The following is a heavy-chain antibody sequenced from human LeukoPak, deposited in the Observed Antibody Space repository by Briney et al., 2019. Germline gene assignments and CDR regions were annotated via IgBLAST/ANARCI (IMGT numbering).Heavy chain of an antibody. CDR2: IFTSGST. Sequence: KTSETLSLPCTVSGGSISTGSYYWSWLRPPAGKGLEWIGRIFTSGSTNYNPSLKSRVTISVDTSKNQFSLKVSSVTAADTAVYYCARNPTTSYYYDDFDVWGKGTTVTVSS. CDR1: GGSISTGSYY. D-gene: IGHD1-1*01. V-gene: IGHV4-61*02. CDR3: ARNPTTSYYYDDFDV. J-gene: IGHJ6*03.